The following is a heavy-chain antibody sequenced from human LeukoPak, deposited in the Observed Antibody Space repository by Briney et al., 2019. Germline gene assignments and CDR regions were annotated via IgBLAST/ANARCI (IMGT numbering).Heavy chain of an antibody. J-gene: IGHJ4*02. Sequence: PGGSLRLSCAASGFTFSNYAMSWVRQAPGKGLEWVSVITGSGGSTFYADSVKGRFTISRDNSKNTLYLQMNSLSAEDTALYYCAKDRAVTGFYDYWGQGTLVTVSS. CDR2: ITGSGGST. D-gene: IGHD2-21*02. CDR1: GFTFSNYA. CDR3: AKDRAVTGFYDY. V-gene: IGHV3-23*01.